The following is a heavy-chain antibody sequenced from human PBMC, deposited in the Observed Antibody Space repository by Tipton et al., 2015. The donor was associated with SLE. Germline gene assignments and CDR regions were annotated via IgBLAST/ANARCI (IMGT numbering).Heavy chain of an antibody. D-gene: IGHD3-3*01. CDR1: GGAIISGSYY. CDR2: IYTSWST. V-gene: IGHV4-61*02. CDR3: AVPLKRFLERAKGAFDI. J-gene: IGHJ3*02. Sequence: TLSLTCTVSGGAIISGSYYWSWIRQPAGKGLEWIGRIYTSWSTNYNPSLKSRVTISVETSKNQFSLKLSSVTAADTAVYYCAVPLKRFLERAKGAFDIWGQGTMVTVSS.